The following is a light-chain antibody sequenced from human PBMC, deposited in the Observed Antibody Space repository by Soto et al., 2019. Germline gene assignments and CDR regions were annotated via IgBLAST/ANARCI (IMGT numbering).Light chain of an antibody. CDR1: SSDVGGYNY. Sequence: QSALTQPASVSGSPGQTITISCTGPSSDVGGYNYVSWYQHHPGKAPKLMIYDVSNRPSGVSNRFSGSKSGNTASLTISGLQAEDEADYYCSSYTSSSTPDVFGTGTKLTVL. J-gene: IGLJ1*01. V-gene: IGLV2-14*03. CDR3: SSYTSSSTPDV. CDR2: DVS.